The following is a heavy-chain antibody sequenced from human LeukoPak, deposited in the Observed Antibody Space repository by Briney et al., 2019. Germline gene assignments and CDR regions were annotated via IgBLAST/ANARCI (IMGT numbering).Heavy chain of an antibody. CDR3: ARHPPSGYSSGWYGEYYFDY. D-gene: IGHD6-19*01. CDR1: GASISSYY. Sequence: SETLSLTCTVSGASISSYYWSWIRQPPGKGLDYTGYIHYSGITNYNPSLKSRVTISVDTSKNQFSLKLSSVTAADTAVYYCARHPPSGYSSGWYGEYYFDYWGQGTLVTVSS. CDR2: IHYSGIT. J-gene: IGHJ4*02. V-gene: IGHV4-59*08.